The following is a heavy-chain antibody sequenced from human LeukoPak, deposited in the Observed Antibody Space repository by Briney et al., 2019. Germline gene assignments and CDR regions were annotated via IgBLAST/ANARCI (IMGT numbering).Heavy chain of an antibody. CDR1: GFTFSSYW. Sequence: GGSLRLSCAASGFTFSSYWMSWVRQAPGKGLEWVANIKQDGSEKYYVDSVKGRFTISRDNAKNSLYLQMNSLRADDTAVYYCARVDGYCSGGSCSYYFDYWGQGTLVTVSS. CDR3: ARVDGYCSGGSCSYYFDY. V-gene: IGHV3-7*01. J-gene: IGHJ4*02. D-gene: IGHD2-15*01. CDR2: IKQDGSEK.